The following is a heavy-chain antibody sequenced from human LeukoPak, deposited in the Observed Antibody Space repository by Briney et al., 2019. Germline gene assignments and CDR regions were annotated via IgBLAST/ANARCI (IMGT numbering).Heavy chain of an antibody. Sequence: GGSLRLSCAASGFTFSSYSMNWVRQAPGKGLEWVSSISSSSSYIYYADSVKGRFTISRDNAKNSLYLQMSSLRAEDTAVYYCAREALTYYYYYMDVWGKGTTVTVSS. CDR1: GFTFSSYS. J-gene: IGHJ6*03. V-gene: IGHV3-21*01. CDR2: ISSSSSYI. CDR3: AREALTYYYYYMDV.